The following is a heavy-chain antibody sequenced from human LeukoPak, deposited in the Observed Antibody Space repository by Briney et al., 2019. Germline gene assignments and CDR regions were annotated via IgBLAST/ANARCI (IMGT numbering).Heavy chain of an antibody. CDR1: GFTFSSYA. J-gene: IGHJ1*01. CDR3: ARASRQLGQQLVRSAEYFQH. CDR2: ISSSGSTI. V-gene: IGHV3-48*04. Sequence: GGSLRLSCAASGFTFSSYAMSWVRQAPGKGLEWVSYISSSGSTIYYADSVKGRFTISRDNAKNSLYLQMNSLRAEDTAVYYCARASRQLGQQLVRSAEYFQHWGQGTLVTVSS. D-gene: IGHD6-13*01.